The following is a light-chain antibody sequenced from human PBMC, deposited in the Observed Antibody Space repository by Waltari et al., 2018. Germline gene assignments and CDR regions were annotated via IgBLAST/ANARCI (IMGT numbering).Light chain of an antibody. CDR2: GAS. V-gene: IGKV3D-11*03. CDR1: QGVSRA. Sequence: SCRASQGVSRALAWYQQKPGQAPRLLISGASNRATGIPDRFSGSGSGTDFSLTISSLEPEDFAVYYCQHYVRLPATFGQGTKVEIK. CDR3: QHYVRLPAT. J-gene: IGKJ1*01.